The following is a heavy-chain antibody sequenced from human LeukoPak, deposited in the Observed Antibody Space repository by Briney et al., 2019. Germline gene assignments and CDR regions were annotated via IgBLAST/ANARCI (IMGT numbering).Heavy chain of an antibody. CDR3: ARVAGWHWFDP. Sequence: GGALRLSCAASGFTFSSYDMTWVRQAPGRGLEWVSSIRPSGDNTYYGDSVKGRFTISRDDSKNTVYLQMNNMRVDDTAVYYCARVAGWHWFDPWGQGTLVTVSS. CDR1: GFTFSSYD. D-gene: IGHD6-19*01. V-gene: IGHV3-23*01. J-gene: IGHJ5*02. CDR2: IRPSGDNT.